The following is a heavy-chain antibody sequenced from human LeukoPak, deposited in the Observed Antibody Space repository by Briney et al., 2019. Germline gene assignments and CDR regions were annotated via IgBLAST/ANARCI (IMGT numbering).Heavy chain of an antibody. CDR2: ISGSGGST. CDR3: AKDWPDYYGSGSPNAFDI. V-gene: IGHV3-23*01. Sequence: AGGSLRLSCAASGFTFSSYAMSWVRQAPGKGLEWVSAISGSGGSTYYADSVKGRFTISRDNSKNTLYLQMNSLRAEDTAVYYCAKDWPDYYGSGSPNAFDIWGQGTMVTVSS. J-gene: IGHJ3*02. D-gene: IGHD3-10*01. CDR1: GFTFSSYA.